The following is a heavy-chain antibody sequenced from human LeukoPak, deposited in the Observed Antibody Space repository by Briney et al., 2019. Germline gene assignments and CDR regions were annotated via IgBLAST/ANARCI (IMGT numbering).Heavy chain of an antibody. CDR1: GFTFSNAW. V-gene: IGHV3-15*01. Sequence: GGSLRLSCAASGFTFSNAWMSWVRQAPGKGLEWVGRFKSKTDGGTTDYAAPVKGRFTISRDDSKNTLYLQMNSLKTEDTAVYYCTGNYDGSGSYADFDYWGQGTLVTVSS. J-gene: IGHJ4*02. CDR2: FKSKTDGGTT. D-gene: IGHD3-10*01. CDR3: TGNYDGSGSYADFDY.